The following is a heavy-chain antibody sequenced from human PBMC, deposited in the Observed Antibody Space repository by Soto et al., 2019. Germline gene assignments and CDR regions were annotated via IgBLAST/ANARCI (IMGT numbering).Heavy chain of an antibody. CDR3: ARRIEMTTMKTGMDV. V-gene: IGHV4-38-2*01. J-gene: IGHJ6*02. Sequence: PSETLSLTCDVSGYSITSGHYWGFIRQPPGKGLEWIGIIHHSGSTYYNPSLKSRVTISIDTSRNRFSLKLISVTAADTAVYYCARRIEMTTMKTGMDVWGQGTTVTVSS. CDR1: GYSITSGHY. CDR2: IHHSGST.